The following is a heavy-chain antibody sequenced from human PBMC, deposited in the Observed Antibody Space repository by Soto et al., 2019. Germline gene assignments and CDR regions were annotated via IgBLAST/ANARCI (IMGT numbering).Heavy chain of an antibody. CDR3: ASGSMETIQLWXXXXXXXXDX. CDR1: GGSISSGGYY. V-gene: IGHV4-31*03. Sequence: PSETLSLTCTVSGGSISSGGYYWSWIRQHPGKGLEWIGYIYYSGSTYYNPSLKSRVTISVDTSENQFSLKLSSVTAADTAVYYCASGSMETIQLWXXXXXXXXDXWGQGXTVTXSS. J-gene: IGHJ6*02. CDR2: IYYSGST. D-gene: IGHD5-18*01.